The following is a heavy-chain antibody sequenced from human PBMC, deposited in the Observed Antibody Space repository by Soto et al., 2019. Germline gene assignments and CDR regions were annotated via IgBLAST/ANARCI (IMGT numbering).Heavy chain of an antibody. CDR1: GGSISSGDYH. J-gene: IGHJ4*02. CDR2: IYYSGST. Sequence: PSETLSLTFTVSGGSISSGDYHWSWIRQPPGRGLEWIGYIYYSGSTYYNPSLKSRVTISLDTSKNQFSLKLSSVTAADTAVYYCASAGSGGYYSDYWGRGTLVTVSS. D-gene: IGHD3-22*01. V-gene: IGHV4-30-4*01. CDR3: ASAGSGGYYSDY.